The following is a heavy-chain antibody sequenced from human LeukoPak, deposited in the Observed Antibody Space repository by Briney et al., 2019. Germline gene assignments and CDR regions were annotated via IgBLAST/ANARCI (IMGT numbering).Heavy chain of an antibody. D-gene: IGHD3-3*01. V-gene: IGHV3-30*03. Sequence: GRSLRLSCTASGFIFSSYGMHWVRQAPGKGLEWVAVISYDGSNKYYADSVKGRFTISRDNSKNTLYVQMNSLRAEDTAVHYCARDPAKFWSGHDYWGQGTLVTVSS. CDR1: GFIFSSYG. CDR2: ISYDGSNK. CDR3: ARDPAKFWSGHDY. J-gene: IGHJ4*02.